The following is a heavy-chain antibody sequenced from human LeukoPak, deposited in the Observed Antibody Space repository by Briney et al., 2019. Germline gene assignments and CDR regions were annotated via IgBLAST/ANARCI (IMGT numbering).Heavy chain of an antibody. CDR3: VSGRGGDYVPSRFDY. J-gene: IGHJ4*02. CDR2: ISGSGGNT. Sequence: PGGSLRLSCSASGFAFSGFAMGWVRQAPGKGLEWVSSISGSGGNTYYADSVEGRFTISRDNSKNTLYLQMNSLRAEDTALYYCVSGRGGDYVPSRFDYWGQGTLVTVSS. D-gene: IGHD4-17*01. V-gene: IGHV3-23*01. CDR1: GFAFSGFA.